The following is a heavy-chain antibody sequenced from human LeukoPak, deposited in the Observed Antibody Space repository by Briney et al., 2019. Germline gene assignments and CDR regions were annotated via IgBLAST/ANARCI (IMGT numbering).Heavy chain of an antibody. CDR3: AKDISGYYYGMDV. V-gene: IGHV3-43*01. Sequence: GGSLRLSCAASGFTFDDYTMHWVRQAPGKGLEWVSLISWDGGSTYYADSVKGRFTISRDNSKNSLYLQMNSLRTEDTALYYCAKDISGYYYGMDVWGQGTTVTVSS. CDR1: GFTFDDYT. CDR2: ISWDGGST. J-gene: IGHJ6*02.